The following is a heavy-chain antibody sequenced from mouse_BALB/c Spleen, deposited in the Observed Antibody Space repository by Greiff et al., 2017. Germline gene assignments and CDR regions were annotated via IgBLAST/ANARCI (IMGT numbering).Heavy chain of an antibody. Sequence: VQLKESGAELARPGASVKLSCKASGYTFTDYYINWVKQRTGQGLEWIGEIYPGSGNTYYNEKFKGKATLTADKSSSTAYMQLSSLTSEDSAVYFCAREPYGSSYNYAMDYWGQGTSVTVSS. J-gene: IGHJ4*01. D-gene: IGHD1-1*01. CDR1: GYTFTDYY. V-gene: IGHV1-77*01. CDR3: AREPYGSSYNYAMDY. CDR2: IYPGSGNT.